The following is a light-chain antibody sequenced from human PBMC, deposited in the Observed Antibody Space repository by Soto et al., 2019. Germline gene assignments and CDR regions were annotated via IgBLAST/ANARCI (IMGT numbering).Light chain of an antibody. J-gene: IGLJ1*01. CDR1: NSDVGAYNY. V-gene: IGLV2-14*03. Sequence: QSALTQPASVSGSPGQSITISCTGTNSDVGAYNYVSWFQQHPGKAPKLMVYDVSNRPSGVSNRFSGSKSGNTASLTISGLQAEDEADYYCSSYTTSYTYVFGAGPSSPS. CDR2: DVS. CDR3: SSYTTSYTYV.